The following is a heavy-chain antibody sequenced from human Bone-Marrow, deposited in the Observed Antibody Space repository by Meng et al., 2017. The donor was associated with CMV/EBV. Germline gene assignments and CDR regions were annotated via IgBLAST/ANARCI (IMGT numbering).Heavy chain of an antibody. CDR1: GFTFSDNY. CDR2: ITSGGDSM. D-gene: IGHD6-13*01. Sequence: AASGFTFSDNYMSWIRQAPGKGLEWVSYITSGGDSMYYADSVKGRFTISRDNARNSLYLQMNSLRAEDTAIYYCARDGVTAAGTSGHWGQGTLVTVSS. J-gene: IGHJ4*02. V-gene: IGHV3-11*01. CDR3: ARDGVTAAGTSGH.